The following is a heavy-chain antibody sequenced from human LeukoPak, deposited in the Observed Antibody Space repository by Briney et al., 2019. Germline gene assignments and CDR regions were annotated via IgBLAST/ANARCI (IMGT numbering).Heavy chain of an antibody. CDR3: ARDAQGGAHSDFDY. V-gene: IGHV3-30*03. D-gene: IGHD1-26*01. Sequence: GGSLRLSCAASGFTFSDYILDWVRQAPGAGLEWVAIITSNRPVRFYADSVKGRFTLSSDDSQNTVFLQMNNLRHEDTGVYYCARDAQGGAHSDFDYWGQGTLVTVSS. J-gene: IGHJ4*02. CDR2: ITSNRPVR. CDR1: GFTFSDYI.